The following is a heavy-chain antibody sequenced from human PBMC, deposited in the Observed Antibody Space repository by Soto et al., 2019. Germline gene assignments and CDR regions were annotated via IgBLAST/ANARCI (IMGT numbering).Heavy chain of an antibody. V-gene: IGHV3-23*01. J-gene: IGHJ3*01. Sequence: EVKLLESGGGLAQPGGSLRLSCVGSGFTFDSYAISWVRQAPGARLQWIAAISGSADGTDYAHSVRGRFTISRDNAKKMVHLQMDSLRVEDTAVYFCAKDTVGGYSFWSGYYSDGLDVWGQGTLVSVS. CDR1: GFTFDSYA. CDR2: ISGSADGT. CDR3: AKDTVGGYSFWSGYYSDGLDV. D-gene: IGHD3-3*01.